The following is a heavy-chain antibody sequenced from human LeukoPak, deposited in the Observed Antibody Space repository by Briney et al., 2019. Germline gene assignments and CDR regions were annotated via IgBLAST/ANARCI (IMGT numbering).Heavy chain of an antibody. CDR2: VFHSEST. J-gene: IGHJ4*02. CDR1: GYSISSAHY. Sequence: SEMLSLTCTVSGYSISSAHYWVWIRQPPGAGLEWIGSVFHSESTYYNPSLKSRVTISVDTSKNQFSLKLSSVTAADTAVYYCATGGDYSLFDYWGQGTLVTVSS. D-gene: IGHD2-15*01. CDR3: ATGGDYSLFDY. V-gene: IGHV4-38-2*02.